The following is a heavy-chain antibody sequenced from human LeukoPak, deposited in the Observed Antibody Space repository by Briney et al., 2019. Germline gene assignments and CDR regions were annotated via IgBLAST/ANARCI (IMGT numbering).Heavy chain of an antibody. CDR2: ISGSGGST. V-gene: IGHV3-23*01. J-gene: IGHJ4*02. D-gene: IGHD6-13*01. CDR3: AKGGAAAGPRTFDY. CDR1: GFTFSSYA. Sequence: SGGSLRLSCAASGFTFSSYAMSWVRQAPGKGLEWVSAISGSGGSTYYAGSVKGRFTISRDNSKNTLYLQMNSLRAEDTAVYYCAKGGAAAGPRTFDYWGQGTLVTVSS.